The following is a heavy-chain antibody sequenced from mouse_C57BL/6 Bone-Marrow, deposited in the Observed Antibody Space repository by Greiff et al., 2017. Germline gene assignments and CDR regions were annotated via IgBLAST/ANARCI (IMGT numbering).Heavy chain of an antibody. CDR1: GYTFTSYT. CDR2: INPSSGYT. CDR3: ARWAYGNYVSWFAY. Sequence: VQLQQSGAELARPGASVKMSCKASGYTFTSYTMHWVKQRPGQGLEWIGYINPSSGYTKYNQKFKDKATLTADKSSSTDYMQLSSLTSEDSAVYYCARWAYGNYVSWFAYWGQGTLVTVSA. D-gene: IGHD2-1*01. J-gene: IGHJ3*01. V-gene: IGHV1-4*01.